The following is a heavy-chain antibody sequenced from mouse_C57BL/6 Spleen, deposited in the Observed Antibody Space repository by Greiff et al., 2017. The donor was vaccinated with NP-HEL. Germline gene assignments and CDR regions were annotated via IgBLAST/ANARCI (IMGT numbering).Heavy chain of an antibody. Sequence: DVMLVESGEGLVKPGGSLKLSCAASGFTFSSYAMSWVRQTPEKRLEWVAYISSGGDYIYYADTVKGRFTISRDNARNTLYLQMSSLKSEDTAMYYCTRVDRDDYAMDYWGQGTSVTVSS. J-gene: IGHJ4*01. CDR3: TRVDRDDYAMDY. CDR2: ISSGGDYI. CDR1: GFTFSSYA. V-gene: IGHV5-9-1*02.